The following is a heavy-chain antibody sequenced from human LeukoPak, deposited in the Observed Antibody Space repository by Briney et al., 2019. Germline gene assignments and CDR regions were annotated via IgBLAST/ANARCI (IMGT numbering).Heavy chain of an antibody. CDR2: INHSGST. CDR1: GGSFSGYY. V-gene: IGHV4-34*01. CDR3: AAYDSSGLSAFDI. J-gene: IGHJ3*02. D-gene: IGHD3-22*01. Sequence: SETLSLTCAVYGGSFSGYYWSWIRQPPGKGLEWIGEINHSGSTNYNPSLKSRVTISVDTSKNQFSLKLSSVTAADTAVYYCAAYDSSGLSAFDIWGQGTMVTVSS.